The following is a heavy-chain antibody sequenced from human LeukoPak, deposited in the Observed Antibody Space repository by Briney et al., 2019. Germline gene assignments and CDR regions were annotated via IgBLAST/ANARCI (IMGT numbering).Heavy chain of an antibody. V-gene: IGHV3-21*01. CDR1: GFTFSSYS. J-gene: IGHJ4*02. D-gene: IGHD4-17*01. CDR2: ISSTSTYI. Sequence: GGSLRLSCAASGFTFSSYSVNWVRQAPGKGLEWLSSISSTSTYIYYADSVKGRFTISRDNSKKSVYLQMNSLRAEDTAVYYCAKADGDKPFDYWGQGTLVTVSS. CDR3: AKADGDKPFDY.